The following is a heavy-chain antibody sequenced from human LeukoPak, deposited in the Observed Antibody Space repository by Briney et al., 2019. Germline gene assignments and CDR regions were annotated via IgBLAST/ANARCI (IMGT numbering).Heavy chain of an antibody. Sequence: ASVTVSCKASGYTFTVYYMHWVRQAPGQGVERMGWINPRSGGTNYTQKLQGRVTITRDTSISTAYMDLSRLRSDDTAVYYCARYYDSENWFDPWGQGTLVTVSS. D-gene: IGHD3-22*01. J-gene: IGHJ5*02. CDR1: GYTFTVYY. CDR3: ARYYDSENWFDP. V-gene: IGHV1-2*02. CDR2: INPRSGGT.